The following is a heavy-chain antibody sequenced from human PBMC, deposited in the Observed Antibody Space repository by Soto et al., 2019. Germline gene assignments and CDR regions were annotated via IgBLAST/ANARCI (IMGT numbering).Heavy chain of an antibody. CDR1: GFTLSDNY. Sequence: QVQLVESGGGLVTAGGSLRLSCAASGFTLSDNYMSWIRQAPGKGLGWVSYISSSGAIIYYADAVKGRFTVARDNAKNSLYLQMNRLRAEATSVYYCASGTPAARGGGFETWGQGSLVTGSS. CDR2: ISSSGAII. CDR3: ASGTPAARGGGFET. V-gene: IGHV3-11*01. J-gene: IGHJ5*02. D-gene: IGHD2-2*01.